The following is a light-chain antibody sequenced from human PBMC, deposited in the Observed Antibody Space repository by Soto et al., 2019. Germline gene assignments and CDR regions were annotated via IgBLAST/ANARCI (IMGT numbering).Light chain of an antibody. Sequence: EIVMTQSPATLSVSPGVRATLSCRASQSISDTLAWYQQKPGQAPRLLIYGASRRATSFPARFSGSGSGTDFTLTISSLQSEDFAVYYCQQYNNWPPITFGQGTRLEIK. CDR3: QQYNNWPPIT. J-gene: IGKJ5*01. CDR2: GAS. CDR1: QSISDT. V-gene: IGKV3-15*01.